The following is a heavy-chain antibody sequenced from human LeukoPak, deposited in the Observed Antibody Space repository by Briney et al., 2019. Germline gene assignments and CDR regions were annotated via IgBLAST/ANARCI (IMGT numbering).Heavy chain of an antibody. CDR3: VRDRGTYRPIDY. D-gene: IGHD1-26*01. CDR2: ISYTGTYI. J-gene: IGHJ4*02. V-gene: IGHV3-21*04. Sequence: PGGSLRLSCAASAFSLNAYNMNWVRQAPGKGLEWVSSISYTGTYIYYADSVKGRFTISRDNAQNSLYLQMNSLRAEDAAIYYCVRDRGTYRPIDYWGQGTLVTVSS. CDR1: AFSLNAYN.